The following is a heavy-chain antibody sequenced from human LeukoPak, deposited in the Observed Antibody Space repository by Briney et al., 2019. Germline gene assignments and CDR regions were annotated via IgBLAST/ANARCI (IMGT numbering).Heavy chain of an antibody. J-gene: IGHJ4*02. CDR3: ASLDY. Sequence: GGSLRLSCAASGFILSTHGMHWVRQAPGKGLEWVSSISSSSSYIYYADSVKGRFTISRDNAKNSLYLQMNSLRAEDTAVYYCASLDYWGQGTLVTVSS. V-gene: IGHV3-21*01. CDR2: ISSSSSYI. CDR1: GFILSTHG.